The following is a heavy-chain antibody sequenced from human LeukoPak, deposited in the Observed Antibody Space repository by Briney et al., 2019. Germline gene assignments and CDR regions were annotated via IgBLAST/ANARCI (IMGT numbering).Heavy chain of an antibody. Sequence: ASVKVSCKASGYTFTSYDINWVRQATGQGLEWMGWMNPNSGNTGYAQKFQGRVTMTRNTSISTAYMELSSLRSEDTAVYYCARGRGSKGFGQIYYYYGMDVWGQGTTVIVSS. J-gene: IGHJ6*02. CDR3: ARGRGSKGFGQIYYYYGMDV. D-gene: IGHD3-10*01. CDR2: MNPNSGNT. V-gene: IGHV1-8*01. CDR1: GYTFTSYD.